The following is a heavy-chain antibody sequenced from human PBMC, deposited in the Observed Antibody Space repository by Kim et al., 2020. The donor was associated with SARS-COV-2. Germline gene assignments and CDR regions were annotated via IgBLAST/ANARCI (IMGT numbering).Heavy chain of an antibody. CDR3: AAGSTSGPIQYGMDV. J-gene: IGHJ6*02. V-gene: IGHV4-59*13. D-gene: IGHD2-2*01. Sequence: SETLSLTCTVSGGSISSYYWSWIRQPPGKGLEWIGYIYYSGSTNYNPSLKSRVTISVDTSKNQFSLKLSSVTAADTAVYYCAAGSTSGPIQYGMDVWGQGTTVTVSS. CDR2: IYYSGST. CDR1: GGSISSYY.